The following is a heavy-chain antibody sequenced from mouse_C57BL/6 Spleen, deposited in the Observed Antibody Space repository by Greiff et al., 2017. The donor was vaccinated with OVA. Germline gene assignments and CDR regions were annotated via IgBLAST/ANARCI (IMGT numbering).Heavy chain of an antibody. CDR2: IWSDGST. CDR1: GFSLTSYG. CDR3: AIAYYSNYVYAMDY. J-gene: IGHJ4*01. D-gene: IGHD2-5*01. V-gene: IGHV2-6*03. Sequence: QVQLKESGPGLVAPSQSLSITCTVSGFSLTSYGVHWVRQPPGTGLEWLVVIWSDGSTTYNSALKSRLSISKDNSKSQVFLKMNSLQTDDTAMYYCAIAYYSNYVYAMDYWGQGTSVTVSS.